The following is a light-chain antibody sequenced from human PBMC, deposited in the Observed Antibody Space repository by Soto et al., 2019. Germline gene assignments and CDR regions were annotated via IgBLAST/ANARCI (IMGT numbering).Light chain of an antibody. CDR2: AAS. V-gene: IGKV1-39*01. J-gene: IGKJ2*01. Sequence: DIQMTQSPSSLSASVGDRVTITCRASQTISTYLNWYQHKAGKAPKLLIYAASSLQGGVPSRFSGSGSGTDFTLTISSLQPEDFATYYCQQTYITPPTFGQGTKLGIK. CDR1: QTISTY. CDR3: QQTYITPPT.